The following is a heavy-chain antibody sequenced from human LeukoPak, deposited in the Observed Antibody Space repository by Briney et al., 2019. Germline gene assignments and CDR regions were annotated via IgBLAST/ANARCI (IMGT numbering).Heavy chain of an antibody. CDR3: ASLHYYDSSGYYN. Sequence: SQTLSLTCTVSGGSISSGDYYWSWIRQPPGKGLEWIGYIYYSGSTYYNPSLKSRVTISVDTSKYQFSLKLSSVTAADTAVYYCASLHYYDSSGYYNWGQGTLVTVSS. D-gene: IGHD3-22*01. CDR1: GGSISSGDYY. J-gene: IGHJ4*02. V-gene: IGHV4-30-4*01. CDR2: IYYSGST.